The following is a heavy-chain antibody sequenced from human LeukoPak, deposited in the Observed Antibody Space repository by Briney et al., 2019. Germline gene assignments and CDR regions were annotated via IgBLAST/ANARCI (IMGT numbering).Heavy chain of an antibody. Sequence: ASVKASCKGAGYTFTSYGFSWVRQAPGQGLECIGWISAYSGNKKYGQRFQDRLTMTTDASTSTSYMELRSLGSDDTAVYYCARDVGSGDGHNLDSWGHGTLVIVSS. V-gene: IGHV1-18*01. J-gene: IGHJ5*01. CDR1: GYTFTSYG. D-gene: IGHD5-24*01. CDR2: ISAYSGNK. CDR3: ARDVGSGDGHNLDS.